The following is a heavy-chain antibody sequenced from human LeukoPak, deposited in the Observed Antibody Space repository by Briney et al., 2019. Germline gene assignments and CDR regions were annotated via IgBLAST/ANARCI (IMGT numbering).Heavy chain of an antibody. D-gene: IGHD1-20*01. Sequence: GASVKVSCKASGYTFTSCGISWVRQAPGQGLEWMGWISAYNGNTNYAQKLQGRVTMTTDTSTSTAYMELRSLRSDATAVYYCARDPSITGTAHFDYWGQGTLVTVSS. J-gene: IGHJ4*02. CDR2: ISAYNGNT. CDR3: ARDPSITGTAHFDY. CDR1: GYTFTSCG. V-gene: IGHV1-18*01.